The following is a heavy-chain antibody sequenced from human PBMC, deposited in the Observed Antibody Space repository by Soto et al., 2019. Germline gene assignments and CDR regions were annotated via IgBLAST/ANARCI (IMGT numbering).Heavy chain of an antibody. CDR2: ISYDGSNK. CDR3: AKSPYSSGWYFSDY. CDR1: GFTFISYC. Sequence: GGSLRLSCAASGFTFISYCMHWVRQAPGKGLEWVAVISYDGSNKYYADSVKGRFTISRDNSKNTLYLQMNSLRAEDTAVYYCAKSPYSSGWYFSDYWGQGTLVTVSS. J-gene: IGHJ4*02. V-gene: IGHV3-30*18. D-gene: IGHD6-19*01.